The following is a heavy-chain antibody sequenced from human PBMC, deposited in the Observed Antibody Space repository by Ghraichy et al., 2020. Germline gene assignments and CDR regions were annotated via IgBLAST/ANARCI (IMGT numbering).Heavy chain of an antibody. CDR3: ARGPGAFVVFDP. CDR2: IYYSGST. CDR1: GGSISSYY. V-gene: IGHV4-59*08. D-gene: IGHD3-10*01. Sequence: SETLSLTCTVSGGSISSYYWSWIRQPPGKGLEWIGYIYYSGSTNYNPSLKSRVTISVDTSKNQFSLKLSSVTAADTAVYYCARGPGAFVVFDPWGQGTLVTVSS. J-gene: IGHJ5*02.